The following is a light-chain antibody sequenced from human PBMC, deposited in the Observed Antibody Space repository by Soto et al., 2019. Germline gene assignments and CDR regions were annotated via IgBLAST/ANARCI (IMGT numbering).Light chain of an antibody. CDR3: QAWDSSSLYV. Sequence: YELTQPPSVSVSPGQTASITCSGDKLGDKYACWYQQKPGQSPVLVIYQDSKRPSGIPERFSGSNSGNTATLTISGTQAMDEADYYCQAWDSSSLYVFGTGTKLTVL. J-gene: IGLJ1*01. CDR1: KLGDKY. V-gene: IGLV3-1*01. CDR2: QDS.